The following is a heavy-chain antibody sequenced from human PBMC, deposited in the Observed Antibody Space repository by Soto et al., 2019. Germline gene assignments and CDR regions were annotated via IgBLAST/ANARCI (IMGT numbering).Heavy chain of an antibody. CDR3: ARGLYYYTTSGYPHY. CDR1: GFTFDDYA. J-gene: IGHJ4*02. CDR2: ISWNSDTL. Sequence: EVQRVESGGGLVQPGRSLRLSCAASGFTFDDYAMHWVRQAPGKGLEWVTGISWNSDTLGYADSVKGRFTISRDNAKNSLYLQMSSLRPEDTAFYYCARGLYYYTTSGYPHYWGQGTLVTVSS. D-gene: IGHD3-22*01. V-gene: IGHV3-9*01.